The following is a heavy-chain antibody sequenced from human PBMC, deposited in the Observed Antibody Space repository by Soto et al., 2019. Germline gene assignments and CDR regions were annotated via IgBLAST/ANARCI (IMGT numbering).Heavy chain of an antibody. D-gene: IGHD1-26*01. CDR1: GYAFTTSA. CDR3: ARASGRSKLLPFYFDP. V-gene: IGHV1-3*01. J-gene: IGHJ5*02. Sequence: QVHLVQSGAEVQKPGASVRISCQASGYAFTTSAIHWVRQAPGQSLEWMGWINPATGDTKYSQNVRGRVTFALDTSATTAYMELSSLASNDTAVYYCARASGRSKLLPFYFDPWGQGTQVTVSS. CDR2: INPATGDT.